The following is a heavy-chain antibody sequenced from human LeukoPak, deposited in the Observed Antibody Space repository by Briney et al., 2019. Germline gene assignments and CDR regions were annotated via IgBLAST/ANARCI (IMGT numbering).Heavy chain of an antibody. D-gene: IGHD6-13*01. J-gene: IGHJ3*02. CDR2: IYYSGST. CDR1: GGSISSYY. V-gene: IGHV4-59*08. CDR3: ARRDAAADAFDI. Sequence: PSETLSLTCTVSGGSISSYYWSWIRQPPGKGLEWIGYIYYSGSTNYNPSLKSRVTISVDTSKNQFSLKLSSVTAADTAVYYCARRDAAADAFDIWGQGTMVTVPS.